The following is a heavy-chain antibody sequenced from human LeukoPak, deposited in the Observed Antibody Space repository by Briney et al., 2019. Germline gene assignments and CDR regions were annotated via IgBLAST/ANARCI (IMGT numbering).Heavy chain of an antibody. CDR2: IIPIFGTA. Sequence: SVKVSCKASGGTFSNYAVSWVRQAPGQGLEWMGGIIPIFGTANYAQKFQGRVTIIMDESMTTTYMELSSLRSEDTAVYYCARAGGIVVVPAAIPWFDPWGQGTLVTVSS. V-gene: IGHV1-69*05. D-gene: IGHD2-2*01. J-gene: IGHJ5*02. CDR3: ARAGGIVVVPAAIPWFDP. CDR1: GGTFSNYA.